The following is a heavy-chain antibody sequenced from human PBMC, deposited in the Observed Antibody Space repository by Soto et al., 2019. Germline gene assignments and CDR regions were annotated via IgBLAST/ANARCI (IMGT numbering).Heavy chain of an antibody. CDR3: VRGGEVDCSGGSCYSSGFDP. Sequence: LSLTCTVSGGSISSGGYYWSWIRQHPGKGLEWIGYIYYSGSTYYNPSLKSRVTISVDTSKNQFSLKLSSVTAADTAVYYGVRGGEVDCSGGSCYSSGFDPWGQGTLVTVS. CDR2: IYYSGST. V-gene: IGHV4-31*03. D-gene: IGHD2-15*01. J-gene: IGHJ5*02. CDR1: GGSISSGGYY.